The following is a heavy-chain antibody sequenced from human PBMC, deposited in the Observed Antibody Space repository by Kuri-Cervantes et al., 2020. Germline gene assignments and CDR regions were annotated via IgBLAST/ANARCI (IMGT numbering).Heavy chain of an antibody. CDR2: ISYDGSNK. J-gene: IGHJ3*02. D-gene: IGHD3-3*01. Sequence: GGSLRLSCAASGFTFSNAWMSWVRQAPGKGLEWVAVISYDGSNKYYADSVKGRFTISRDNSKSTLYLQMNSLRAEDTAVYYCARAITRNDAFDIWGQGTKVTVSS. CDR3: ARAITRNDAFDI. CDR1: GFTFSNAW. V-gene: IGHV3-30*03.